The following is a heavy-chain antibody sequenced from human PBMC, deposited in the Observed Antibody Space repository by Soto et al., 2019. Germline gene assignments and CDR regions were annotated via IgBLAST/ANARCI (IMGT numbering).Heavy chain of an antibody. Sequence: ETLSLTCTVSGGSVSSSSYYWGWVRQPPGKGLEWIGNFYYSGSTYYNPSLKSRVTISVDTSNNHFPLKLSSVTAADTAVYYCARFRRGRRDVYCEKWGQGTLVTVSS. D-gene: IGHD1-26*01. J-gene: IGHJ4*02. CDR2: FYYSGST. V-gene: IGHV4-39*02. CDR1: GGSVSSSSYY. CDR3: ARFRRGRRDVYCEK.